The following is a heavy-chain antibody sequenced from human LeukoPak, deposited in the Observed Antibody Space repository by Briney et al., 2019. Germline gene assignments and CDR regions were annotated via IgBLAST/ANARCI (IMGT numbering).Heavy chain of an antibody. CDR3: ARSTSAWATFDY. V-gene: IGHV4-59*01. J-gene: IGHJ4*02. D-gene: IGHD1-26*01. CDR2: IYYSEST. Sequence: SETLSLTCTVSGGSISSYYWSWIRQPPGKGLEWIGYIYYSESTNYNPSLKSRVTISVDTSKSQFSLKLSSVTAADTAVYYCARSTSAWATFDYWGQGALVTVSS. CDR1: GGSISSYY.